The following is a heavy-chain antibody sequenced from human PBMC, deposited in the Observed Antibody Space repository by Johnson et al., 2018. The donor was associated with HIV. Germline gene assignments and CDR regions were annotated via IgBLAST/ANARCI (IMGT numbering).Heavy chain of an antibody. CDR3: ARENWGQRMNAFDI. V-gene: IGHV3-30*04. CDR1: GLTFSSYA. CDR2: ISYDGSNK. D-gene: IGHD7-27*01. Sequence: MQLVESGGGVVQPGRSLRLSCAASGLTFSSYAMHWVRQAPGKGLEWVAVISYDGSNKYYADSVKGLFTISRDNSKNTLYLQMNSLRADDTAVYYCARENWGQRMNAFDIWGQGTMVTVSS. J-gene: IGHJ3*02.